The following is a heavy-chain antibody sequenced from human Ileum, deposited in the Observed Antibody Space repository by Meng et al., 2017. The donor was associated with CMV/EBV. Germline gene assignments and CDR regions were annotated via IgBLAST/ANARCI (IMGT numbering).Heavy chain of an antibody. CDR3: ARELPATWEPFDY. V-gene: IGHV3-48*03. D-gene: IGHD1-26*01. J-gene: IGHJ4*02. Sequence: GESLKISCGGSGFTFSSFEINWVRQAPGEGLKWVSYINSGGIDRRYAESVRGRFTISRDNAKNSVYLQMTCLRADDSALYYCARELPATWEPFDYWGQGTLVTVSS. CDR1: GFTFSSFE. CDR2: INSGGIDR.